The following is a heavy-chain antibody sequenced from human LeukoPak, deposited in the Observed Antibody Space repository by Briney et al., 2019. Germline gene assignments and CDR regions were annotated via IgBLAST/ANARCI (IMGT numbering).Heavy chain of an antibody. Sequence: GGSLRLSCAASGFTFSGYGMHWVRQAPGKGLEWVAVISYDGSNKYYADSVKGRFTISRDNSKNTLYLQMNSLRAEDTAVYYCAKANCSGGSCSYFDYWGQGTLVTVSS. J-gene: IGHJ4*02. CDR2: ISYDGSNK. CDR3: AKANCSGGSCSYFDY. CDR1: GFTFSGYG. D-gene: IGHD2-15*01. V-gene: IGHV3-30*18.